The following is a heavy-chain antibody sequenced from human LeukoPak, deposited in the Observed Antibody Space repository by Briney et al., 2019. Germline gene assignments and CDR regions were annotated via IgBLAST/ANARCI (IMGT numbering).Heavy chain of an antibody. CDR3: ARGGTAVIAPYAFDI. CDR2: IYYSGST. J-gene: IGHJ3*02. CDR1: GGSISSYF. V-gene: IGHV4-59*01. D-gene: IGHD4-23*01. Sequence: PSETLSLTRSVSGGSISSYFWSWIRQPPGKGLEWIGYIYYSGSTNYNPSLKSRVTISVDTSKKRFSLKLSSLTAADTAVYYCARGGTAVIAPYAFDIWGQGTMVTVSS.